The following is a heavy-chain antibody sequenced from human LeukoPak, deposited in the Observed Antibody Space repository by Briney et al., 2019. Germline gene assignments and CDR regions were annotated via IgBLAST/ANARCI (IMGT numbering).Heavy chain of an antibody. J-gene: IGHJ4*02. D-gene: IGHD1-1*01. V-gene: IGHV3-7*05. Sequence: PGGSLRLSCAASGFTFSIYWMSWVRHAPGKGLEWVANIKEDGSDKYYVDSVKGRFTISRDNAKNSLYLQMNSLRAEDTAVYYCAGYGKSKLDYWGQGTLVTVSS. CDR3: AGYGKSKLDY. CDR1: GFTFSIYW. CDR2: IKEDGSDK.